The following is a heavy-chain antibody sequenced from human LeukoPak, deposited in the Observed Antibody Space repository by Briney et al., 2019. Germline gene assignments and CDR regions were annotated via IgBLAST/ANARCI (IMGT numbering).Heavy chain of an antibody. D-gene: IGHD1-20*01. Sequence: ASVKVSCKASGYTFTGYYMHWVRQAPGQGLEWMGWINPNSGGTNYAQKFQGWVTMTRDTSISTAYMGLSRLRSDDTAVYYCVRDRPKYNWNPYYYYYYGMDVWGQGTTVTVSS. J-gene: IGHJ6*02. V-gene: IGHV1-2*04. CDR3: VRDRPKYNWNPYYYYYYGMDV. CDR2: INPNSGGT. CDR1: GYTFTGYY.